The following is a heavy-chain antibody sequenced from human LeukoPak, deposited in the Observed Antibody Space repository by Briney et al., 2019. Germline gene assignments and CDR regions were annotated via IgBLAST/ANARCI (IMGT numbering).Heavy chain of an antibody. J-gene: IGHJ6*03. D-gene: IGHD4-17*01. CDR1: GGSISSYY. CDR3: ARLRYGDFDYYYYMDV. CDR2: IYTSGST. Sequence: PSETLSLTCIVSGGSISSYYWSWIRQPPGKGLEWIGYIYTSGSTNYNPSLKSRVTISVDTSKNQFSLRLSSVTAADTAVYYCARLRYGDFDYYYYMDVWGKGTTVTVSS. V-gene: IGHV4-4*09.